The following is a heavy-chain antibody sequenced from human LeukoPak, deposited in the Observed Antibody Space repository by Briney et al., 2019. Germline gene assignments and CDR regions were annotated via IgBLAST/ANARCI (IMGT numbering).Heavy chain of an antibody. CDR1: GFTFSGAY. J-gene: IGHJ4*02. CDR2: IYSGGST. CDR3: ARMGTNTAMVI. V-gene: IGHV3-53*01. D-gene: IGHD5-18*01. Sequence: GESLRLSCAASGFTFSGAYMSWVRQAPGKGLEWVSVIYSGGSTYYADSVKGRFTISRDNSKNTLYLQMNSLRAEDTAVYYCARMGTNTAMVIWSQGTLVTVSS.